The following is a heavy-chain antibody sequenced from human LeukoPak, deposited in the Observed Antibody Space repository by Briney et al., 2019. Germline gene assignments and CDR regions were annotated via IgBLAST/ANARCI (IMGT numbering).Heavy chain of an antibody. CDR1: GGSISSYY. D-gene: IGHD3-9*01. CDR2: IYYSGST. CDR3: ARVPPRFYDILTGYYRGAFDT. Sequence: SETLSLTCTVSGGSISSYYWSWIRQPPGKGLEWIGYIYYSGSTNYNPSLKSRVTISVDTSKNQFSLKLSSVTAADTAVYYCARVPPRFYDILTGYYRGAFDTWGQGTMVTVSS. V-gene: IGHV4-59*01. J-gene: IGHJ3*02.